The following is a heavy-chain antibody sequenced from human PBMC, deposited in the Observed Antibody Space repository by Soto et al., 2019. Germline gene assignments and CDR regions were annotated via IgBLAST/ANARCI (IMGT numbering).Heavy chain of an antibody. D-gene: IGHD1-26*01. J-gene: IGHJ4*02. CDR1: GFTFSSSG. V-gene: IGHV3-30*18. Sequence: QVQLVESGGDVVQPGRSLRLSCEASGFTFSSSGMHWVRQAPGKGLEWVAVISDNANTKLYAGSVKGRFTISRDNSKNTLFLQMNSLGTGDTAVYFCAKPFEGTYYHYWGQGTLVTVSS. CDR2: ISDNANTK. CDR3: AKPFEGTYYHY.